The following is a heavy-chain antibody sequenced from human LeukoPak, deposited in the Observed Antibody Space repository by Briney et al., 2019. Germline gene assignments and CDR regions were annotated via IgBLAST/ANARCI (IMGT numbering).Heavy chain of an antibody. J-gene: IGHJ5*02. CDR3: ARGGNAIRFDYIASNWFDP. CDR1: GGSFSGYY. V-gene: IGHV4-34*01. CDR2: INHSGST. Sequence: SETLSLTCAVYGGSFSGYYWSWIRQPPGKGLEWIGEINHSGSTNYNPSLKSRVTISVDTSKNQFSLKLSSVTAADTAVYYCARGGNAIRFDYIASNWFDPWGQGTLVTVS. D-gene: IGHD4-11*01.